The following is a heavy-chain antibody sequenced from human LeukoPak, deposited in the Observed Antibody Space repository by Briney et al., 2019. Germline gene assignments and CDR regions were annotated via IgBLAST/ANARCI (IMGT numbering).Heavy chain of an antibody. CDR1: GFTFSSYG. Sequence: GGSLRLSCAASGFTFSSYGMHWVRQAPGKGLEWVAVISYDGSNKYYADSVKVRFTISRDNSKNTLYLQMNSLRAEDTAVYYCAKMQVRGPGMDVWGQGTTVTVSS. D-gene: IGHD3-10*01. J-gene: IGHJ6*02. CDR3: AKMQVRGPGMDV. V-gene: IGHV3-30*18. CDR2: ISYDGSNK.